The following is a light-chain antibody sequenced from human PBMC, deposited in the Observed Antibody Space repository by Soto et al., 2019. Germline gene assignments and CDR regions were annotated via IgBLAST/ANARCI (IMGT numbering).Light chain of an antibody. CDR1: QSISSS. CDR3: QQFSSYPLT. CDR2: DAS. J-gene: IGKJ4*01. V-gene: IGKV3-15*01. Sequence: EIVMTQSPATLSVSPGERATLSCRASQSISSSLAWYQQKPGQAPRLLIYDASTRAAGIPARFSGSGSGTDFTLTISRLEPEDFAVYYCQQFSSYPLTFGGGTKVDI.